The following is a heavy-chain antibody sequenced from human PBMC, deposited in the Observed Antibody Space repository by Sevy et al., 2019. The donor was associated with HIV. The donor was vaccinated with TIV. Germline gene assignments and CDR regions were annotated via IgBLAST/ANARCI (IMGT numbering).Heavy chain of an antibody. J-gene: IGHJ6*02. CDR1: GFNFRVYG. Sequence: GGSLRLSCAASGFNFRVYGMTWVRQAPGKGLEWVSGISSSGDSTYYADSVKGRFAISRDNSRKTLSLQMNSLIAEDTAVYYCAKDDDSSASWYNMDVWGQGTTVTVSS. CDR2: ISSSGDST. CDR3: AKDDDSSASWYNMDV. V-gene: IGHV3-23*01. D-gene: IGHD1-1*01.